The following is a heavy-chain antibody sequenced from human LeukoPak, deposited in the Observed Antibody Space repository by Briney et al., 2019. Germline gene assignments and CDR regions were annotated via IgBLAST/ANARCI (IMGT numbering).Heavy chain of an antibody. CDR3: AKGLDSSGSSVYYFDY. Sequence: GGSLRLSCAASGFTFSSYAMSWVRQAPGKGLGWVSAISGSGGSTYYADSVKGRFTISRDNSKNTLYLQMNSLRAEDTAVYYCAKGLDSSGSSVYYFDYWGQGTLVTVSS. J-gene: IGHJ4*02. CDR2: ISGSGGST. CDR1: GFTFSSYA. D-gene: IGHD3-22*01. V-gene: IGHV3-23*01.